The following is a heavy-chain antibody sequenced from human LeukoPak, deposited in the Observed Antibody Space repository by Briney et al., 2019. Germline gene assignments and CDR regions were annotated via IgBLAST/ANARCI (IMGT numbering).Heavy chain of an antibody. Sequence: GASVKVSCKASGYTFTGYYMHWVRQAPGQGLEWMGWINPNSGGTNYAQKFQGRVTMTRDTSISTAYMELSRLRSDDTAVYYCARSGRDYYGSGRFDPWGQGTLVTVSS. CDR2: INPNSGGT. CDR1: GYTFTGYY. V-gene: IGHV1-2*02. CDR3: ARSGRDYYGSGRFDP. D-gene: IGHD3-10*01. J-gene: IGHJ5*02.